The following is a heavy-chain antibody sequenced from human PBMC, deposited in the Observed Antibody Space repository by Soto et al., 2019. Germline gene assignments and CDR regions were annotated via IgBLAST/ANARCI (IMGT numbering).Heavy chain of an antibody. V-gene: IGHV1-18*01. D-gene: IGHD3-10*01. J-gene: IGHJ3*01. Sequence: QVQLVQSGPEVRKPGASVKVSCKASGYTFRTYGITWVRQAPGQGLEWMGWLSVKNGQTNYAQRFQGRVSMTADISTTTAHLELRSLGNDDTAVYYFAGYGNPEAFDVWGQGTMVTVSS. CDR2: LSVKNGQT. CDR1: GYTFRTYG. CDR3: AGYGNPEAFDV.